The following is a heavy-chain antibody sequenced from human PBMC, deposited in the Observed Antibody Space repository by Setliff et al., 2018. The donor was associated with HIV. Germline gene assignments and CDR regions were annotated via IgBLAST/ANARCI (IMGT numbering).Heavy chain of an antibody. V-gene: IGHV4-39*01. Sequence: SETLSLTCTVSGGSIFTESSYWGWVRQPPGQPLEWLATIFYRGGTFYNPSLKSRITMSLDMAKNQFSVKLRSVTAADTAIYYCVRHTAVNVSPSGLGYYYIDVWDKGTSVTVSS. CDR3: VRHTAVNVSPSGLGYYYIDV. J-gene: IGHJ6*03. CDR2: IFYRGGT. D-gene: IGHD3-22*01. CDR1: GGSIFTESSY.